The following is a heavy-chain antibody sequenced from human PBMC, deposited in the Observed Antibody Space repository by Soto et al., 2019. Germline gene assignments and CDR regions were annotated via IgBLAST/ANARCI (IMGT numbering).Heavy chain of an antibody. D-gene: IGHD1-26*01. Sequence: EVQLVESGGGLVQPGGSLRLSCAGSGFTFSSYWMHWVRQAPGKGLVWVSRINMEGTTTSYADSVKGRFTISRDNAKSTLCLQMSRLRAEDTAVYYCARVGVGAYQFDDGGQGNLVTVSS. CDR3: ARVGVGAYQFDD. J-gene: IGHJ4*02. CDR1: GFTFSSYW. V-gene: IGHV3-74*01. CDR2: INMEGTTT.